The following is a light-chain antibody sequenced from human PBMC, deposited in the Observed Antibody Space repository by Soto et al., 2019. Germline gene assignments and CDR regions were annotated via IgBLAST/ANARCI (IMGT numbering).Light chain of an antibody. CDR3: QQYHNWPQT. Sequence: EIVMTQSPATLSVSPGERATLSCRASQTVGTHLARYQQKPGQAPRLLISGASARATGLPARFSGSGSGTEFTLTISSLQSEDFAVYYCQQYHNWPQTFGQGTKVEIK. CDR2: GAS. J-gene: IGKJ1*01. CDR1: QTVGTH. V-gene: IGKV3-15*01.